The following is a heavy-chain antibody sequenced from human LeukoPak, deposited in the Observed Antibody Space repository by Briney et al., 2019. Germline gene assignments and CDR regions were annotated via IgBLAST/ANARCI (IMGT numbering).Heavy chain of an antibody. V-gene: IGHV3-30*04. CDR1: GFTFSSYA. CDR3: ARDTGDYHAYFDY. Sequence: GGTLRLSCAASGFTFSSYAMHWVRQAPGKGLEWVAVISYDGSNKYYADSVKGRFTISRDNSKNTLYLQMNSLRAEDTAVYYCARDTGDYHAYFDYWGQGTLVTVSS. D-gene: IGHD4-17*01. J-gene: IGHJ4*02. CDR2: ISYDGSNK.